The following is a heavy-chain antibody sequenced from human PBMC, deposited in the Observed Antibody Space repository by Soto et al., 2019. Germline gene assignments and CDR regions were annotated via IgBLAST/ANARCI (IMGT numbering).Heavy chain of an antibody. V-gene: IGHV3-7*01. CDR2: IKQDGSEK. CDR1: GFTLRSYW. J-gene: IGHJ6*02. Sequence: GGSLGLSCTASGFTLRSYWMSWVRQAPGKGLEWVANIKQDGSEKYYVDSVKGRFTISRDNAKNSLYLQMNSLRAEDTAVYYCARDAYYDFWSGFEAVYYYGMDVWGQGTTVPVSS. CDR3: ARDAYYDFWSGFEAVYYYGMDV. D-gene: IGHD3-3*01.